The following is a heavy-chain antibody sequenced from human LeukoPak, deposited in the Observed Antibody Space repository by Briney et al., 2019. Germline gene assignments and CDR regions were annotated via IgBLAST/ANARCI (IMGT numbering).Heavy chain of an antibody. CDR2: IKQDGSET. CDR3: ARGQVYNWNYEGYFDY. Sequence: GGSLRLSCVVSGFSFSNYWMDWVRQAPGKGLEWVAFIKQDGSETYYVDSVKGRFTISRDNSKNTLYLQMNSLRAEDTAVYYCARGQVYNWNYEGYFDYWGQGTLVTVSS. V-gene: IGHV3-7*03. J-gene: IGHJ4*02. CDR1: GFSFSNYW. D-gene: IGHD1-7*01.